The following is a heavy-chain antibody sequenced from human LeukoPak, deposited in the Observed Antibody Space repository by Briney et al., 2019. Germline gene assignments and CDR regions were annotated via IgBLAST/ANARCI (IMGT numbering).Heavy chain of an antibody. CDR1: GFTFSSYE. CDR3: ARVPSSRLIDY. Sequence: GGSLRLSCAASGFTFSSYEMNWVRQAPGKGLEWVSYISSSGSTIYYADSVKGRFTISRDNAKNSLYLQMNSLRAEDTAVYYCARVPSSRLIDYWGQGTLVTVSS. CDR2: ISSSGSTI. J-gene: IGHJ4*02. D-gene: IGHD6-13*01. V-gene: IGHV3-48*03.